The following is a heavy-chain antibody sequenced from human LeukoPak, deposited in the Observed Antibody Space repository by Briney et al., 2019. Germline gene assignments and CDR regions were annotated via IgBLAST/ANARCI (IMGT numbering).Heavy chain of an antibody. V-gene: IGHV3-23*01. CDR1: GFTFSSYA. D-gene: IGHD3-3*01. Sequence: PGGSLRLSCAASGFTFSSYAMSWVRQAPGKGLEWVSAISGSGGSTYYADSVKGRFTISRDNAKNSLYLQMNSLRAEDTAVYYCARVIKPGDFGVVIRRRGYYYGMDVWGQGTTVTVSS. J-gene: IGHJ6*02. CDR3: ARVIKPGDFGVVIRRRGYYYGMDV. CDR2: ISGSGGST.